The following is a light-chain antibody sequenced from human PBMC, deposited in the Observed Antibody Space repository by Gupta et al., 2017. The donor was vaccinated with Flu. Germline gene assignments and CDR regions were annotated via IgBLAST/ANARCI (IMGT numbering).Light chain of an antibody. J-gene: IGKJ4*01. CDR2: ERY. CDR1: QSIDTY. CDR3: QQRSRWPLT. Sequence: EVVFTQSPATLSLSPWERATLSCRASQSIDTYLAWYQQQPGQAPRGRIYERYDRATGVPARFSGSGSGTDFTLTISSLEPEDFAVYYCQQRSRWPLTFGGGTKVEIK. V-gene: IGKV3-11*01.